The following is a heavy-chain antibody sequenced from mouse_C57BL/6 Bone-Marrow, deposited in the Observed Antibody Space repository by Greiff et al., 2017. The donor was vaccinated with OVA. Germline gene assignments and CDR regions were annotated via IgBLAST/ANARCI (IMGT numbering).Heavy chain of an antibody. CDR1: EYEFPSHD. D-gene: IGHD2-10*02. Sequence: DVMLVESGGGLVQPGESLKLSCESNEYEFPSHDMSWVRKTPEKRLELVAAINSDGGSTYYPDTMERRFIISRDNTKTALYLQMSSLRSEDTALYYCARQRYDYYPMDYWGQGTSLTVSS. CDR3: ARQRYDYYPMDY. V-gene: IGHV5-2*01. CDR2: INSDGGST. J-gene: IGHJ4*01.